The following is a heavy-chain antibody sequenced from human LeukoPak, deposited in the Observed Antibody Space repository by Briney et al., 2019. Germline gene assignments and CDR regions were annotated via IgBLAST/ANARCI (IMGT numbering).Heavy chain of an antibody. Sequence: ASVKVSCKVSGYTLTELSMHWVRQAPGKGLEWMGGFDPEDGETIYAQKFQGRVTMTEDTSTDTAYMELSSLRSEDTAVYYCARVFRSEYYYDSSGYSYYFDYWGQGTLVTVSS. V-gene: IGHV1-24*01. CDR3: ARVFRSEYYYDSSGYSYYFDY. CDR2: FDPEDGET. J-gene: IGHJ4*02. D-gene: IGHD3-22*01. CDR1: GYTLTELS.